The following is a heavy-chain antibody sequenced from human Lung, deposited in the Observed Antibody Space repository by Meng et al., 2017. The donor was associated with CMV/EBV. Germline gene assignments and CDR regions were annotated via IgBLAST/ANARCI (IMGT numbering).Heavy chain of an antibody. CDR1: SSNTVA. V-gene: IGHV6-1*01. CDR2: TYYRSNWYT. Sequence: SSNTVAWGLISQSPSRGLEWLGRTYYRSNWYTDYAGSVKSRITINADTSKNQFSLQLNSVTPDDAAVYYCARGRRKMLTFYYHCFDRWGQGTLVTVSS. J-gene: IGHJ5*02. CDR3: ARGRRKMLTFYYHCFDR. D-gene: IGHD3-9*01.